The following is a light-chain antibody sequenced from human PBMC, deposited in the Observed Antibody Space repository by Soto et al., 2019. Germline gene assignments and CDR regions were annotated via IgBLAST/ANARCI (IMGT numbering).Light chain of an antibody. Sequence: SVLTQPASVSGSPGQSITISCTGTSSDVGGYDYVSWYQQHPGKVPKLIIYDVSNRPSGVSNRFSGSKSDNTASLTISGLQAEDEADYYCSSYTFSTSTRAFGGGTKVTVL. J-gene: IGLJ2*01. V-gene: IGLV2-14*01. CDR3: SSYTFSTSTRA. CDR1: SSDVGGYDY. CDR2: DVS.